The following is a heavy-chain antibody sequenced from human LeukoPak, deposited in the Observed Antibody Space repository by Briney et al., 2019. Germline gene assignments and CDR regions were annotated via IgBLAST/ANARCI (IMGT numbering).Heavy chain of an antibody. D-gene: IGHD3-22*01. CDR1: GFTFSSYA. CDR3: AKDRLTYYYDSSGYYFFDY. J-gene: IGHJ4*02. V-gene: IGHV3-23*01. Sequence: GGSLRLSCAASGFTFSSYAISWVRQAPGKGLEWVSAISGSGGSTYYADSVKGRFTISRDNSKNTLYLQMNSLRAEDTAVYYCAKDRLTYYYDSSGYYFFDYWGQGTLVPVSS. CDR2: ISGSGGST.